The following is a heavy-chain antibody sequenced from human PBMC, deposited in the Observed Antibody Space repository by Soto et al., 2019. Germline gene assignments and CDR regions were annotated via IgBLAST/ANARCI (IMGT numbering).Heavy chain of an antibody. CDR2: INAGNGNT. CDR1: GYTFTSYA. D-gene: IGHD6-19*01. V-gene: IGHV1-3*01. CDR3: ARGRIAVAPYIY. J-gene: IGHJ4*02. Sequence: AASVKVSCKASGYTFTSYAMHWVRQAPGQRLEWMGWINAGNGNTKYSQKFQGRVTITRDTSASTAYMELSSLRSEDTAVYYCARGRIAVAPYIYWGQGTLVTVSS.